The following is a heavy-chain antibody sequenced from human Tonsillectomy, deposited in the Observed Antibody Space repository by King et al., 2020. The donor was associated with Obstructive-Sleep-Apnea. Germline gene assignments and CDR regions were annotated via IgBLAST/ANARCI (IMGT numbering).Heavy chain of an antibody. CDR1: GFTFSSYW. J-gene: IGHJ3*02. V-gene: IGHV3-74*01. D-gene: IGHD2-21*01. Sequence: VQLVESGGGLVQPGGSLRLSCAASGFTFSSYWMHWVRQSPGKGLVWVSRINSDGSRTSYADSVKGLLTNSRDNDKNTRYLPMNSLRAEDTAVYYCATDYYSSGDDAFDIWGQGTMVTVSS. CDR3: ATDYYSSGDDAFDI. CDR2: INSDGSRT.